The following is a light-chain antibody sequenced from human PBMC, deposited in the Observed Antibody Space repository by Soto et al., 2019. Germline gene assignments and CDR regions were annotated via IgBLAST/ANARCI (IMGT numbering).Light chain of an antibody. CDR1: SSDVGGYDL. J-gene: IGLJ3*02. Sequence: QSALTQPASVSGSPWQSITISCTGTSSDVGGYDLVSWYQHHPGKAPKLIIYEGSKRPSGSANRFSGSKSDNTASPIISGLQGDDEGDSYGCAYVSSNTLPFGGGTKLTVL. CDR3: CAYVSSNTLP. V-gene: IGLV2-23*01. CDR2: EGS.